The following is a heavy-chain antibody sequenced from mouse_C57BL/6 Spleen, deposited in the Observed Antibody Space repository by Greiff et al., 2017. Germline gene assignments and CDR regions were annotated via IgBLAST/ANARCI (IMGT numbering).Heavy chain of an antibody. CDR2: INPNNGGT. CDR1: GYTFTNYN. V-gene: IGHV1-22*01. D-gene: IGHD3-3*01. CDR3: AREGGRCYFDY. Sequence: EVQLQQSGPELVKPGASVKMSCKASGYTFTNYNMHWVKQSHGKSLEWIGYINPNNGGTSYNQKFKGKATLTVNKSSSTAYMELRSLTSDDSADYYCAREGGRCYFDYWGQGTTLTVSS. J-gene: IGHJ2*01.